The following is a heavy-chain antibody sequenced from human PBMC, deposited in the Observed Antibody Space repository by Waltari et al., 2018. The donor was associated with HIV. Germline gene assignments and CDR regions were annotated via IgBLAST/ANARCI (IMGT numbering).Heavy chain of an antibody. CDR2: TSATCGNK. Sequence: EVHLLESGGGLVQPGGSLSLSCATSGFPFDNLAMAWVRQGPGTGLGWFAHTSATCGNKYYAVPGKGLLTISRDNSKNTLLLHMNGRRVDDTAVYFCAKAREEASTMTARFDSWGQGSLVTVSA. J-gene: IGHJ4*02. CDR1: GFPFDNLA. CDR3: AKAREEASTMTARFDS. D-gene: IGHD2-21*02. V-gene: IGHV3-23*01.